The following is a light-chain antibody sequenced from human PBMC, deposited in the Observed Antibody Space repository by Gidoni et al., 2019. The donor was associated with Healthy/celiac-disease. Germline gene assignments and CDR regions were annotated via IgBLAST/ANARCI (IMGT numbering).Light chain of an antibody. CDR3: QQYNNWPLT. J-gene: IGKJ4*01. CDR1: QSVSSN. V-gene: IGKV3-15*01. CDR2: GAS. Sequence: EIFMTQSPATLSVSPGERATLSCRASQSVSSNVAWYQQKPGQAPRLLIYGASTRATGIPARLSGRGAGTEFSLTISSLQSEDFAVDDCQQYNNWPLTFGGGTKVEIK.